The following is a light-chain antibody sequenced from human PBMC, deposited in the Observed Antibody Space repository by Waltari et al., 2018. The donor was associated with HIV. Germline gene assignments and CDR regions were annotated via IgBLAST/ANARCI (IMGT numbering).Light chain of an antibody. CDR2: YDS. CDR1: RLGEKY. Sequence: SYELTQPPSVSVSPGQTASITCSGDRLGEKYACWYKQTPGQSPVLVIYYDSRRPSGIPERFSGSNSGNTATLTISGTQAMDEADYYCQAWDSNTVVFGGGTKLTVL. J-gene: IGLJ2*01. V-gene: IGLV3-1*01. CDR3: QAWDSNTVV.